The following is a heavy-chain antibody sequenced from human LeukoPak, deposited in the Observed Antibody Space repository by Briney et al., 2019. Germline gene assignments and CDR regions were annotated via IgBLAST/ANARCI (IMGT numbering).Heavy chain of an antibody. J-gene: IGHJ4*02. CDR1: GFTFDDYA. CDR3: AKDISSGSYPGGYFDY. D-gene: IGHD1-26*01. V-gene: IGHV3-9*03. Sequence: GRSLRLSCAASGFTFDDYAMHWVRQAPGKGLEWVSGISWNSGSIGYADSVKGRFTISRDNAKNSLYLQMNSLRAEDMALYYCAKDISSGSYPGGYFDYWGQGTLVTVSS. CDR2: ISWNSGSI.